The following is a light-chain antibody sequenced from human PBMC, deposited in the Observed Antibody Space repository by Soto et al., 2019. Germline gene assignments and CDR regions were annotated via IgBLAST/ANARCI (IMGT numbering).Light chain of an antibody. CDR1: QSVSSY. CDR3: QQYNNWPRT. Sequence: EIVMTQSPATLSVSPGERATLSCRASQSVSSYLAWYQQKPGQAPRLLIYDASTRATGIPVRFSGSGSRTEFILTISSLQSEDFGVYYCQQYNNWPRTFGQGTKVDI. J-gene: IGKJ1*01. V-gene: IGKV3-15*01. CDR2: DAS.